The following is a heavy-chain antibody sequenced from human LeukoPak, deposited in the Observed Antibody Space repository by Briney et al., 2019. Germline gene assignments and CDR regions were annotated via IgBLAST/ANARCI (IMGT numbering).Heavy chain of an antibody. V-gene: IGHV3-23*01. J-gene: IGHJ4*02. CDR3: YGSGSYYNDLDY. CDR1: GFTFNKYA. CDR2: MSGIGST. D-gene: IGHD3-10*01. Sequence: GGSLRLSCAASGFTFNKYAMSWVRQPPGKGLEWVSSMSGIGSTYYANSVKGRFTISRDNSKNTVYLQMNSLRAEDTAVYYCYGSGSYYNDLDYWGQGTLVTVSS.